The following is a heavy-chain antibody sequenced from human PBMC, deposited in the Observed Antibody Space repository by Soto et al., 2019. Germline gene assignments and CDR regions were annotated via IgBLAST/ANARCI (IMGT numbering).Heavy chain of an antibody. CDR1: GFTFSGYG. CDR2: ISFEGSKK. Sequence: QVQLVESGGGVVQPGRSLRLSCAASGFTFSGYGMHWVRQAPGKGLEWVAVISFEGSKKYYANSVEGRFTISRDNSKSTLFLQMNSLGAEDTAVDYCAKGGSSSARYFDTWGQGTLVTVSS. V-gene: IGHV3-30*18. D-gene: IGHD6-6*01. CDR3: AKGGSSSARYFDT. J-gene: IGHJ5*02.